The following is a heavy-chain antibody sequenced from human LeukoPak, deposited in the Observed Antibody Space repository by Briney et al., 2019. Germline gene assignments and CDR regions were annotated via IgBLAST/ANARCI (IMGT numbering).Heavy chain of an antibody. CDR2: INPNSGGT. J-gene: IGHJ4*02. Sequence: GASVKVSCKASGYTFTGYYMHWVRQAPGQGLEWMGWINPNSGGTSYAQKFQGRVTMTRDTSISTAYMELSRLRSHDTAVYSCARNTMVRGVIGEYDYWGEGTLVTVSS. CDR1: GYTFTGYY. CDR3: ARNTMVRGVIGEYDY. D-gene: IGHD3-10*01. V-gene: IGHV1-2*02.